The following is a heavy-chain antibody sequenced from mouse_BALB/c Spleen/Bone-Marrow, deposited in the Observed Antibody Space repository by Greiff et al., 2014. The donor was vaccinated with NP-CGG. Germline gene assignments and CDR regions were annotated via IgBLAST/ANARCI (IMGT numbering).Heavy chain of an antibody. V-gene: IGHV14-3*02. CDR2: IDPANGNT. Sequence: EVQLQQSGAELVKPGASVKLSCTASGFNIKDAYMHWVKQRPEQGLEWIGRIDPANGNTKYDPKFQGKATITADTSSNTAYLQPNSLTSEDTAVYYCARYYYGTRYYFDYWGQGTTLTVSS. D-gene: IGHD1-1*01. CDR1: GFNIKDAY. CDR3: ARYYYGTRYYFDY. J-gene: IGHJ2*01.